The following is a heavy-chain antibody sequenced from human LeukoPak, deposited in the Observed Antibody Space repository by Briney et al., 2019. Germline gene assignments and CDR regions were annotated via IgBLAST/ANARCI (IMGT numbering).Heavy chain of an antibody. CDR3: ARTGDDYFYYMDV. V-gene: IGHV3-53*01. CDR1: GFTVSSNY. D-gene: IGHD3-9*01. J-gene: IGHJ6*03. CDR2: IYCGGST. Sequence: GGSLRLSCAASGFTVSSNYMRWVRQAPGKGLEWVAVIYCGGSTYYADSGKGRFTISRENPKNTLYLQMNSLRAEDTAVYYCARTGDDYFYYMDVWGKGTTVTVPS.